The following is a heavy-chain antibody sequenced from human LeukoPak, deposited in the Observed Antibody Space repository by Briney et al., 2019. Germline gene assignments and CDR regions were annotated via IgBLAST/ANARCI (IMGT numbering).Heavy chain of an antibody. Sequence: HGESLKISCKGSGYSFTSYWIGWVRQMPGKGLEWMGIIYPGDSDTRYSPSFQGQVTISADKSISTAYLQWSSLKASDTAMYYCARRGRYYDSSGYPDLYGMDVWGQGTTVIVPS. D-gene: IGHD3-22*01. V-gene: IGHV5-51*01. CDR2: IYPGDSDT. J-gene: IGHJ6*02. CDR1: GYSFTSYW. CDR3: ARRGRYYDSSGYPDLYGMDV.